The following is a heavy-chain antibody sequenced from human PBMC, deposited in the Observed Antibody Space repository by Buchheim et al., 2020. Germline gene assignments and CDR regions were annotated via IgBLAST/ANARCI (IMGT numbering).Heavy chain of an antibody. CDR2: IGSSGSAK. J-gene: IGHJ4*02. V-gene: IGHV3-48*01. CDR3: ARSRTAGTYYFDY. CDR1: GFSFSSHT. Sequence: EVQLVESGGGLVQPGGSLRLSCAASGFSFSSHTMNWVRQAPGKGLEWVSYIGSSGSAKYYADSVKGRFTISRDNANNSLYLPMNSLRVEDTAVYYCARSRTAGTYYFDYWGQGAL. D-gene: IGHD6-19*01.